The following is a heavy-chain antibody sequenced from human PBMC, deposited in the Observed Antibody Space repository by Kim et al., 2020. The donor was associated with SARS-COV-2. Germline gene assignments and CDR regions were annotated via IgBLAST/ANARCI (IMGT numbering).Heavy chain of an antibody. CDR1: GYSISSGYY. CDR2: IYHSGST. V-gene: IGHV4-38-2*02. D-gene: IGHD3-10*01. Sequence: SETLSLTCTVSGYSISSGYYWGWIRQPPGKGLEWIGSIYHSGSTYYNPSLKSRVTISVDTSKNQFSLKLSSVTAADTAVYYCARAVRGPGCRAVDYWG. CDR3: ARAVRGPGCRAVDY. J-gene: IGHJ4*01.